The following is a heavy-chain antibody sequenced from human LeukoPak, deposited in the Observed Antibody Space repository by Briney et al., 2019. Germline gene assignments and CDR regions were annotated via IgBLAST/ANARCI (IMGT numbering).Heavy chain of an antibody. D-gene: IGHD3-10*01. CDR3: AKEYGSGSYYHYFDY. J-gene: IGHJ4*02. Sequence: GGSPRLSYAASGFTFSSYGMHWVRQAPGKGLEWVAFIRYDGSNKYYADSVKGRFTISRDNSKNTLYLQKNSLRAEDTAVYYCAKEYGSGSYYHYFDYWGQGTLVTVSS. CDR2: IRYDGSNK. CDR1: GFTFSSYG. V-gene: IGHV3-30*02.